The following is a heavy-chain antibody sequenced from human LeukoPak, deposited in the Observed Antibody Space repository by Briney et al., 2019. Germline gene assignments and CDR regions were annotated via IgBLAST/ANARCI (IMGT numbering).Heavy chain of an antibody. V-gene: IGHV1-69*13. CDR3: AKDIGDFWGAFDI. D-gene: IGHD3-3*01. CDR2: IIPIFGTA. Sequence: SVKVSCKASGGTFSSYAISWVRQAPGQGLEWMGGIIPIFGTANYAQKFQGRVTITADESTSTAYMELSSLRAEDMALYYCAKDIGDFWGAFDIWGQGTMVTVSS. CDR1: GGTFSSYA. J-gene: IGHJ3*02.